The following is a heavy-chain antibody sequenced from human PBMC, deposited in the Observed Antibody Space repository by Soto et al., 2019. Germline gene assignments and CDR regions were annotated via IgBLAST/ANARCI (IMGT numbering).Heavy chain of an antibody. CDR2: IHAGNGNT. J-gene: IGHJ5*02. Sequence: QVQLVQSGAEVKKPGASVKISCRASGYTFRNDAMHWLRQAPGQRLEWMGWIHAGNGNTIYSENLQGRVTITRDTSASTAYMELSSLRSEDTAVYYSARDRYTTTTVWFDPWGQGTLVTVSS. CDR3: ARDRYTTTTVWFDP. D-gene: IGHD4-4*01. CDR1: GYTFRNDA. V-gene: IGHV1-3*01.